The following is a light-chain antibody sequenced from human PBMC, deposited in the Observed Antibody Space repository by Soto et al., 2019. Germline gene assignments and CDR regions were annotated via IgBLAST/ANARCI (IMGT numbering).Light chain of an antibody. J-gene: IGLJ2*01. CDR2: DVS. Sequence: QSALTQPASVSGSPGQSITISCTGTSSDVGGCNYVSWYQQHPGKAPKLMIYDVSDRPSGVSSRFSGSKSGNTASLTIPGLQVEDEADYYCSSYTSRSTLVFGGGTKLTVL. CDR3: SSYTSRSTLV. V-gene: IGLV2-14*01. CDR1: SSDVGGCNY.